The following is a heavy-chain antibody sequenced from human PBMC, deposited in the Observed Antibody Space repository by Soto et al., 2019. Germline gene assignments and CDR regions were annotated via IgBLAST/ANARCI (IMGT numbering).Heavy chain of an antibody. CDR2: IIPIFGTP. CDR1: GGTFSRNP. CDR3: ARDLSAVKFLESFKYYRMAV. D-gene: IGHD3-16*01. V-gene: IGHV1-69*06. Sequence: QVKLMQSAAEVRKPGSSVTVSCKASGGTFSRNPISWVRQAPGQGLEWMGGIIPIFGTPHYARKFVDRVIITADRSTHTAFMELSSRTSDDTAVYYCARDLSAVKFLESFKYYRMAVWGQGTTVTVS. J-gene: IGHJ6*02.